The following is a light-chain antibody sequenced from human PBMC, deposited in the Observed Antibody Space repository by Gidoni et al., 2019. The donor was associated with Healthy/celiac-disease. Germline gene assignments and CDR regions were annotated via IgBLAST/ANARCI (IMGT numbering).Light chain of an antibody. CDR2: DAS. V-gene: IGKV3-11*01. CDR3: QQRSNWPYT. CDR1: QSVSSY. Sequence: MVLTPLLATLSLSPGERATLSCRASQSVSSYVAWYQQKPGQAPRLLIYDASNRATGSPARFSGSGSGTDFTLTISSLEPEDFAVYYCQQRSNWPYTFGQGTKLEIK. J-gene: IGKJ2*01.